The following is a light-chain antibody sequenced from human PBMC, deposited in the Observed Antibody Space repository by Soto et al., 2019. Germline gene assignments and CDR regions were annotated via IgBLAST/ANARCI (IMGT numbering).Light chain of an antibody. CDR1: SSDVGGYNY. J-gene: IGLJ1*01. CDR3: SSYTSSSTPCV. V-gene: IGLV2-14*01. Sequence: QSALTQPASGSGFPGQSITISCTGTSSDVGGYNYVSWYQQHPGKAPKLMIYDVSNRPSGVSNRFSGSKSGNTASLTISGLQAEDEADYYCSSYTSSSTPCVFGTGTKSPS. CDR2: DVS.